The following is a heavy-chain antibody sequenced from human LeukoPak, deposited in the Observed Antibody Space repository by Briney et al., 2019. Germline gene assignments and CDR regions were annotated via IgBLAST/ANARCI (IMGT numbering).Heavy chain of an antibody. J-gene: IGHJ4*02. CDR1: GGTFSSYA. Sequence: SVKVSCKASGGTFSSYAISWVRQAPGQGLEWMGGIIPIFGTANYAQKFQGRGTINTDESTRTAYMELSSLRSEDTAVYYCATPVGYGSGRILTGAYYFDYWGQGTLVTVSS. CDR3: ATPVGYGSGRILTGAYYFDY. V-gene: IGHV1-69*05. CDR2: IIPIFGTA. D-gene: IGHD3-10*01.